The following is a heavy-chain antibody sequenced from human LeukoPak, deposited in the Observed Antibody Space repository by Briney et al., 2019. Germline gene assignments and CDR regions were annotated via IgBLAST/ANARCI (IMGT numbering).Heavy chain of an antibody. CDR2: ISSTSAPI. Sequence: GGSLRLSCAASGFSFNTYSMNWVRQAPGKGLEWVSSISSTSAPIFYADSVKGRFSISRDNAKNSLYLQMNSLRVEDTAVYYCTSRYCSTSNCYSFDNWGQGTMVTVSS. J-gene: IGHJ3*02. V-gene: IGHV3-21*01. D-gene: IGHD2-2*01. CDR3: TSRYCSTSNCYSFDN. CDR1: GFSFNTYS.